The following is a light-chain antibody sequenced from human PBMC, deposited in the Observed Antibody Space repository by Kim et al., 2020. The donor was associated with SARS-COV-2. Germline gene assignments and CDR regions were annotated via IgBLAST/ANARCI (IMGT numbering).Light chain of an antibody. CDR2: DVS. CDR1: NSDVGGYNY. V-gene: IGLV2-11*01. CDR3: CSYAGSYTLI. Sequence: HSALTQPRSVSGSPGQSVTISCTGTNSDVGGYNYVSWYQQHPGKAPKLMIYDVSRRPSGVPDRFSGSKSGNTASLTISGLQAEDEADYYCCSYAGSYTLIFGGGTKLTVL. J-gene: IGLJ2*01.